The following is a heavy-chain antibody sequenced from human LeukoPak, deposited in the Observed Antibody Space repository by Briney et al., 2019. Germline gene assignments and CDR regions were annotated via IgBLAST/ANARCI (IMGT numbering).Heavy chain of an antibody. V-gene: IGHV1-18*01. J-gene: IGHJ4*02. D-gene: IGHD3-22*01. CDR2: ISAYNGNT. CDR3: ARDQGDSSGYYEVDY. Sequence: ASVKVSCKASGYTFTSYGISWVRQAHGQGIEWMGWISAYNGNTNYAQKLQGRVTITTDTSTSTAYMELRSLRSDDTAVYYCARDQGDSSGYYEVDYWGQGALVTVSS. CDR1: GYTFTSYG.